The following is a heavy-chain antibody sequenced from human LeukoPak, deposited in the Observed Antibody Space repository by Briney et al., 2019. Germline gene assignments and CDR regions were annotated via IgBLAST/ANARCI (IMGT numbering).Heavy chain of an antibody. V-gene: IGHV3-33*06. Sequence: GGSLRLSCTASGFNFGIYGMHWVRQAPGKGLEWVTLIWYDGSNKNYADSVKGRFSISRDNSKNTVYLQMNGLRVEDTALYYCAKRLAAADTSSAFDIWGQGTMVTVSS. J-gene: IGHJ3*02. CDR3: AKRLAAADTSSAFDI. CDR1: GFNFGIYG. CDR2: IWYDGSNK. D-gene: IGHD6-13*01.